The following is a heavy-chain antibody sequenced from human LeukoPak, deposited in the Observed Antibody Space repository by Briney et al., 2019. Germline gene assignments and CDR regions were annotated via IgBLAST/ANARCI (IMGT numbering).Heavy chain of an antibody. Sequence: GSLRLSCAASGFTFSSYAMSWVRQAPGKGLEWVSAISGSGGSTYYADSVKGRFTISRDNSKNTLYLQMNSLRAEDTAVYYCAKDPSYSSSSYAEGALGYYMDVWGKGTTVTVSS. D-gene: IGHD6-13*01. CDR3: AKDPSYSSSSYAEGALGYYMDV. CDR2: ISGSGGST. V-gene: IGHV3-23*01. J-gene: IGHJ6*03. CDR1: GFTFSSYA.